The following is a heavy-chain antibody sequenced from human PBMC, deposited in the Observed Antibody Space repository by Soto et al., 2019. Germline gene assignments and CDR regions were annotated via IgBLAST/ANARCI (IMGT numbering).Heavy chain of an antibody. CDR2: IYYSGST. J-gene: IGHJ4*02. CDR1: GGSISTDGYY. V-gene: IGHV4-31*03. Sequence: SETLSLTCTVSGGSISTDGYYWSWIRQHPGKGLEWIGYIYYSGSTYYNPSLKSRVTISVDTSKNQFSLKLSSVTAADTAVYYCARVIAASGTSYYFDYWGQRSVVTFSS. CDR3: ARVIAASGTSYYFDY. D-gene: IGHD6-25*01.